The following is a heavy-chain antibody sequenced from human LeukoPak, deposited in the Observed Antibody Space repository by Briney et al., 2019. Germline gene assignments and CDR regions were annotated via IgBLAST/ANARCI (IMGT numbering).Heavy chain of an antibody. Sequence: GGSLRLSCAASGFSFSRYYMSWVRQTPGKALEWISYIPTSGISVHYADSVRGRFTASRDDAKNSLHLQMDSLRVEDTAVYYCARAEGLGPGAHFDQWGQGALVIVSS. J-gene: IGHJ4*02. V-gene: IGHV3-11*01. CDR3: ARAEGLGPGAHFDQ. CDR2: IPTSGISV. CDR1: GFSFSRYY.